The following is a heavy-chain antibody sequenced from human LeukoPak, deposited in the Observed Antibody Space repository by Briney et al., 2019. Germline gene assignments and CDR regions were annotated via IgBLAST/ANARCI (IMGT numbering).Heavy chain of an antibody. CDR3: ARVNYYGLGGFDP. CDR2: IYYSGST. J-gene: IGHJ5*02. V-gene: IGHV4-39*07. D-gene: IGHD3-10*01. Sequence: PSETLSLTCTVSGGSISSSSYYWGWIRQPPGKGLEWIGSIYYSGSTYYNPSLKSRVTISVDTSKNQFSLKLSSVTAADTAVYYCARVNYYGLGGFDPWGQGTLVTVSS. CDR1: GGSISSSSYY.